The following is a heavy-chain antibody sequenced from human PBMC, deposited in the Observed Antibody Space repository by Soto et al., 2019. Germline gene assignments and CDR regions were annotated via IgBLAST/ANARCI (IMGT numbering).Heavy chain of an antibody. J-gene: IGHJ4*02. CDR1: GGSISSYY. D-gene: IGHD6-6*01. Sequence: SETLSLTCTVSGGSISSYYWSWIRQPPGKGLEWIGYIYYSGSTNYNPSLKSRVTISVDTSKNQFSLKLSSVTAADTAVYYCARGRWIAARQYYFDYWGQGTLVTVSS. CDR2: IYYSGST. CDR3: ARGRWIAARQYYFDY. V-gene: IGHV4-59*01.